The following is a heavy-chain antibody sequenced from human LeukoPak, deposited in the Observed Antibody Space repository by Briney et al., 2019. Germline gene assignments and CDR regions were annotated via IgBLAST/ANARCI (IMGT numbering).Heavy chain of an antibody. Sequence: SETLSLTCTVSGGSISSSSYYWGWIRQPPGKGLEWIGSIYYSGSTYYNPSLKSRVTISVDTSKNQFSLKLSSVTAADTAVYFCARHNRGAHFDYWGQGTLVTVSS. CDR1: GGSISSSSYY. CDR3: ARHNRGAHFDY. J-gene: IGHJ4*02. V-gene: IGHV4-39*01. D-gene: IGHD3-10*01. CDR2: IYYSGST.